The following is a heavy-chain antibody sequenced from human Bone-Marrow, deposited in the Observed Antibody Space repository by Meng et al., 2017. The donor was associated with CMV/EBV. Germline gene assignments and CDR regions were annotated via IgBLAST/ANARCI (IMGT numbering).Heavy chain of an antibody. J-gene: IGHJ4*02. V-gene: IGHV3-30*18. CDR3: AKYYCSGGACYWIGYYFDY. D-gene: IGHD2-8*02. CDR2: ISYDGSDK. Sequence: SFGMHWVRQAPGKGLEWVAVISYDGSDKYYADSVKGRFTISRDNSKDTLYLQMNSLRAEDTAVYYCAKYYCSGGACYWIGYYFDYWGQGTLVTVSS. CDR1: SFG.